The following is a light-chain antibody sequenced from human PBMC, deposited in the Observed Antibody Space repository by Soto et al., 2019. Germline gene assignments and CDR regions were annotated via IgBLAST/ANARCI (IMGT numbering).Light chain of an antibody. CDR2: DVS. Sequence: QSVLTQPASVSGSPGQSIAISCTGTSSDVGGYKYVSWYQQYPGKAPKLMIYDVSNRPSGVSDRFSGSKSGNTASLTISGPQSEDEADYYCSSYTSSSSYVFGTGTKVTV. CDR1: SSDVGGYKY. J-gene: IGLJ1*01. V-gene: IGLV2-14*01. CDR3: SSYTSSSSYV.